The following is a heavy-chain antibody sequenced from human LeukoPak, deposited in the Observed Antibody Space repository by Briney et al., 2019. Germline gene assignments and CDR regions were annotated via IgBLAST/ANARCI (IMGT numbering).Heavy chain of an antibody. CDR1: GFTFSSYG. J-gene: IGHJ6*02. Sequence: GGSLRLSCAASGFTFSSYGMHLVRQAPGKGLEWVAVISYDGSNKYYADSVKGRFTISRDNSKNTLYLQMSSLRAEDTAVYYCAKDFTAMVIYGMDVWGQGTTVTVSS. CDR2: ISYDGSNK. V-gene: IGHV3-30*18. CDR3: AKDFTAMVIYGMDV. D-gene: IGHD5-18*01.